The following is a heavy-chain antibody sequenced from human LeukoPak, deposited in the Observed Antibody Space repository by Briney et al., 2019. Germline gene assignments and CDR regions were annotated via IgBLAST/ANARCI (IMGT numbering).Heavy chain of an antibody. CDR2: IKQDGSEK. V-gene: IGHV3-7*01. CDR3: ARVEGGEWLRYGGY. Sequence: GGSLRLSCATFGFTFTTYWMNWVRQAPGKGLEWVANIKQDGSEKYYVDSVKGRFTISRDNAKNSLYLQMNSLRAEDTAVYYCARVEGGEWLRYGGYWGQGTLVTVSS. D-gene: IGHD5-12*01. J-gene: IGHJ4*02. CDR1: GFTFTTYW.